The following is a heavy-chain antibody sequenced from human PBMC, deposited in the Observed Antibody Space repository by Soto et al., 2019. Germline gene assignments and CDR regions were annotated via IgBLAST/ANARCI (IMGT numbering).Heavy chain of an antibody. CDR1: GFTFSDHY. V-gene: IGHV3-72*01. CDR2: TRNKANSYTT. Sequence: EVQLVESGGGLVQPGGSLRLSCAASGFTFSDHYMDWVRQAPGKGLEWVGRTRNKANSYTTEYAASVKGRFTISRDDSKNSLYLQMNSLKTEDTAVYYCASYYDILTGSPHHWGQGTLVTVSS. J-gene: IGHJ5*02. CDR3: ASYYDILTGSPHH. D-gene: IGHD3-9*01.